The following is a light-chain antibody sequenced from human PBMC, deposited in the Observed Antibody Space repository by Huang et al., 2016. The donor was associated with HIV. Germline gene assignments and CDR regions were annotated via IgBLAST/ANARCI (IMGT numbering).Light chain of an antibody. CDR2: WAS. CDR1: QSVLYTSTNQNF. CDR3: QQSYAAPRT. Sequence: DIVMTQSPDFLSLSRGERATINFKSSQSVLYTSTNQNFLNWYQHKAGQPPKLLLYWASTRESGVPDRFSGSGSGTDFNLTINSLQIEDVAVYYCQQSYAAPRTFGQGTKVAIK. J-gene: IGKJ1*01. V-gene: IGKV4-1*01.